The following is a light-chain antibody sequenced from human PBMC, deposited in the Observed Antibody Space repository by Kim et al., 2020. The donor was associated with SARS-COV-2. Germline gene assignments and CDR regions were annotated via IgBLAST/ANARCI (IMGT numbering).Light chain of an antibody. J-gene: IGKJ2*01. CDR1: QSVSSSY. CDR3: QQYGSSPIYT. V-gene: IGKV3-20*01. CDR2: GAS. Sequence: SPGERATLSCRASQSVSSSYLAWYQQKPGQAPRLLIYGASSRATGTPDRFSGSGSGTDFTLTISRLEPEDFAVYYCQQYGSSPIYTFGQGTKLEI.